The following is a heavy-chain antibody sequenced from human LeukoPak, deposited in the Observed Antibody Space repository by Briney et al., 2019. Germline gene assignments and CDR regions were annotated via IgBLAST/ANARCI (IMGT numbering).Heavy chain of an antibody. CDR1: GFTVSSYA. D-gene: IGHD5-24*01. CDR2: ISGSGGST. CDR3: AKDLKESAGRATIFDY. V-gene: IGHV3-23*01. J-gene: IGHJ4*02. Sequence: GGCLRLSSAASGFTVSSYAMSWVPPAPGRGRERGSAISGSGGSTYYADSVKGRFTISRDNSKNTLYLQMKSLRAEDTAVYYCAKDLKESAGRATIFDYWGQGTLVTVSS.